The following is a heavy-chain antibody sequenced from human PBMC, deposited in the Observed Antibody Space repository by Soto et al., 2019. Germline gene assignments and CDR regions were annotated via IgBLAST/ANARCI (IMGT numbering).Heavy chain of an antibody. Sequence: PSETLSLTCTVSGGSINSRSYYWGWIRQSPGKGLEWIGSIYYSGSTYYNPSLKSRVAMSVDTSKNQFSLKLRSVSAADTAVYYCARQRTAVVTKAYFDDWGQGSMVT. V-gene: IGHV4-39*01. CDR2: IYYSGST. CDR3: ARQRTAVVTKAYFDD. J-gene: IGHJ4*02. CDR1: GGSINSRSYY. D-gene: IGHD2-21*02.